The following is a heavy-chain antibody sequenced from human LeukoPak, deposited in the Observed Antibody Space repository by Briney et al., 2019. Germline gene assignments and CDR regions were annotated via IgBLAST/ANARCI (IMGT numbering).Heavy chain of an antibody. J-gene: IGHJ4*02. D-gene: IGHD6-13*01. Sequence: SETLSLTCAVYGGSFSGYYCSWIRQPPGKGLEWIGGINHSGSTNYNPSLKSRVTISVDTSKNQFSLKLSSVTAADTAVYYCARGYPPDTWYSSSWLDYWGQGTLVTVSS. V-gene: IGHV4-34*01. CDR1: GGSFSGYY. CDR3: ARGYPPDTWYSSSWLDY. CDR2: INHSGST.